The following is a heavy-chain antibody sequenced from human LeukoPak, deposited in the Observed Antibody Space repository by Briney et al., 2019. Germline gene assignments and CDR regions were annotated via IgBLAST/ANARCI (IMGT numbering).Heavy chain of an antibody. V-gene: IGHV3-23*01. CDR1: GFTVSTYA. CDR2: LSGSGTSA. Sequence: GGSLRLSCATSGFTVSTYAINWGRQAPGEGLEWVSGLSGSGTSAHHADCVKGPFTISRDTSTNTLYLQMNSLRGEDTAKYYCAQVTSPQVCSGYTCFPFASWGPGTLVTVSS. D-gene: IGHD3-3*01. CDR3: AQVTSPQVCSGYTCFPFAS. J-gene: IGHJ4*02.